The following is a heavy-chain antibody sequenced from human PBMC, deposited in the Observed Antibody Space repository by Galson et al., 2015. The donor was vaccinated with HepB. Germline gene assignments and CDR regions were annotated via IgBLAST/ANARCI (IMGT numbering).Heavy chain of an antibody. CDR3: ARDRDYRFDY. J-gene: IGHJ4*02. CDR2: ISANSGDT. D-gene: IGHD4/OR15-4a*01. CDR1: GYTFTING. Sequence: SVKVSCKASGYTFTINGISWVRQAPGKGLEWMGGISANSGDTKYAQKLQGRVTMTRDTSKSTAYLELRSLRSDDTAAYYCARDRDYRFDYWGQGTLVTVSS. V-gene: IGHV1-18*04.